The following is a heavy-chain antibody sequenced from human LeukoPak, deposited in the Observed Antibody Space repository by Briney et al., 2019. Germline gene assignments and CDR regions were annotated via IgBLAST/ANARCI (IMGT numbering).Heavy chain of an antibody. CDR1: GFTFSSYD. Sequence: GGSLRLSCAASGFTFSSYDMHWVRQLTGRGLEWVSGIGTAGDTYYPGSVKGRFTISRENAKNSLYLQMNSLGAGDTAVYYCARQGRGGYLDYWGQGTLVTVSS. V-gene: IGHV3-13*01. CDR3: ARQGRGGYLDY. D-gene: IGHD3-22*01. J-gene: IGHJ4*02. CDR2: IGTAGDT.